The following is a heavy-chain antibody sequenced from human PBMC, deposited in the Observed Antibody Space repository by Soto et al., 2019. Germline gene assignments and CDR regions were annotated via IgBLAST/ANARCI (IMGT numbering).Heavy chain of an antibody. CDR2: IIPILGIA. Sequence: GASVKVSCKASGGTFSSYTIIWVRQAPGQGLEWMGRIIPILGIANYAQKFQGRVTITADKSTSTAYMELSSLRSEDTAVYYCARDPPSSTVVVPAATPAEYFQHWGQGTLVTVPQ. J-gene: IGHJ1*01. CDR3: ARDPPSSTVVVPAATPAEYFQH. CDR1: GGTFSSYT. D-gene: IGHD2-2*01. V-gene: IGHV1-69*04.